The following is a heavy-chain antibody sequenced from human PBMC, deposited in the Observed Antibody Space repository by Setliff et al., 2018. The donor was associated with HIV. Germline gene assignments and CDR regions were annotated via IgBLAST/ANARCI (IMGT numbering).Heavy chain of an antibody. CDR1: GGSISSGSYY. CDR2: IYTSGST. D-gene: IGHD5-18*01. CDR3: ARVGDTAMALDY. Sequence: SETLSLTCTVSGGSISSGSYYWSWIRQPAGKGLEWIGHIYTSGSTNYNPSLKSRVTISVDTSKNQFSLNLTSVTAADTAVYYCARVGDTAMALDYWGQGTLVTVSS. J-gene: IGHJ4*02. V-gene: IGHV4-61*09.